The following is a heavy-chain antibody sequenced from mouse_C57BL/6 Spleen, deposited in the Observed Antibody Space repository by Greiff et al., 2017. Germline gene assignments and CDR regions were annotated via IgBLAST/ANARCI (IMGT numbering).Heavy chain of an antibody. CDR2: IYPGSGNT. Sequence: QVQLKQSGAELVRPGASVKLSCKASGYTFTDYYINWVKQRPGQGLEWIARIYPGSGNTYYNEKFKGKATLTAEKSSSTAYMQLSSLTSEDSAVYFCARVGGSDYSNDFDYWGQGTTLTVSS. V-gene: IGHV1-76*01. CDR1: GYTFTDYY. CDR3: ARVGGSDYSNDFDY. J-gene: IGHJ2*01. D-gene: IGHD2-5*01.